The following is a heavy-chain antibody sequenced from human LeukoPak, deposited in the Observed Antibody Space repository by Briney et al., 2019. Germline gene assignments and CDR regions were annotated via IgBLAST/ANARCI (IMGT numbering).Heavy chain of an antibody. D-gene: IGHD1-26*01. Sequence: GGSLRLSCAASGFTFSSYGMSWVRQAPGKGLEWVSAISSSGGNTYYADSVKGRFTISRDNSKNTLYLQMNSLRAEDTAVYYCARDQWELPDYWGQGTLVTVSS. V-gene: IGHV3-23*01. CDR3: ARDQWELPDY. CDR2: ISSSGGNT. J-gene: IGHJ4*02. CDR1: GFTFSSYG.